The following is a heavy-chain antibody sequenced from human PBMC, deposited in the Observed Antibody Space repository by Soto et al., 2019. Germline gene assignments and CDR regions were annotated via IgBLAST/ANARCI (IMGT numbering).Heavy chain of an antibody. CDR2: VYPGDSDT. CDR3: ARRSGDRSRSYGMDV. CDR1: GYSFTSYW. V-gene: IGHV5-51*01. Sequence: GESLKISCKASGYSFTSYWIGWVRQMPGKGLEWMGIVYPGDSDTRYSPSFQGQVTISADKSINTAYLQWSSLKASDTGTYYCARRSGDRSRSYGMDVWGQGTTVTVSS. J-gene: IGHJ6*02.